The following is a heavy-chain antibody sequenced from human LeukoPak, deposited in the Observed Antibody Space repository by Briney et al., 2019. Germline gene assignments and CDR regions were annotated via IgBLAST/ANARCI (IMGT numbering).Heavy chain of an antibody. CDR3: ARTSSSGWSFFDF. J-gene: IGHJ4*02. D-gene: IGHD6-19*01. V-gene: IGHV4-59*01. CDR2: IYYGGST. CDR1: SGSISSYY. Sequence: SETLSLTCTVSSGSISSYYWSWIRQPPGKGLEWIGYIYYGGSTNYNPSLKSRVTMSVDTSKNQFSLKLSSVTAADTAVYYCARTSSSGWSFFDFWGQGTLVTVSS.